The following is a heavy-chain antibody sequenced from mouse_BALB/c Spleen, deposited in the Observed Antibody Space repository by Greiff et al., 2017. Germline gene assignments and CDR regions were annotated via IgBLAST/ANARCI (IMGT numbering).Heavy chain of an antibody. Sequence: VKLQESGAELVRPGASVTLSCKASGYTFTDYEMHWVKQTPVHGLEWIGAIDPETGGTAYNQKFKGKATLTADKSSSTAYMELRSLTSEDSAVYYCTRSNLSYAMDYWGQGTSVTVSS. J-gene: IGHJ4*01. CDR3: TRSNLSYAMDY. CDR1: GYTFTDYE. V-gene: IGHV1-15*01. CDR2: IDPETGGT.